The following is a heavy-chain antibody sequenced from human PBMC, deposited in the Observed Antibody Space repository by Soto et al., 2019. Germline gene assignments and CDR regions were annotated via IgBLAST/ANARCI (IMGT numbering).Heavy chain of an antibody. CDR3: ARLKQLVFMDV. V-gene: IGHV1-18*01. CDR2: ISANNGNT. Sequence: VHLVQSGAEVRKPGASVKVSCKASGYTFPNYGIIWVRQAPGQGLEWMAWISANNGNTKYAQKFQDRVTMTTDTSTTTAYMELRSLRSDDTAVYYCARLKQLVFMDVWGQGTTVTVSS. D-gene: IGHD6-13*01. CDR1: GYTFPNYG. J-gene: IGHJ6*02.